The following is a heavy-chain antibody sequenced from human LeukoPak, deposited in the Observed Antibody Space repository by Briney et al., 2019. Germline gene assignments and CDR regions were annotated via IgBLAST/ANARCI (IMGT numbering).Heavy chain of an antibody. V-gene: IGHV3-30*18. CDR2: ISYDGSNK. D-gene: IGHD2-21*02. J-gene: IGHJ4*02. CDR3: AKSSYRVTAIHSFDY. CDR1: GLTFSSYG. Sequence: GGSLRLSCAASGLTFSSYGMHWVRQAPGKGLEWVAVISYDGSNKYYADSVKGRFTISRDNSKNTLYLQMNSLRAEDTAVYYCAKSSYRVTAIHSFDYWGQGTLVTVSS.